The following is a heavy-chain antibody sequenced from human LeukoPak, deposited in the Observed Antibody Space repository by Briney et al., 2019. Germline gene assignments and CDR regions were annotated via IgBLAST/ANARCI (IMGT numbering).Heavy chain of an antibody. D-gene: IGHD1-1*01. CDR2: ISGNSGDT. Sequence: GGSLRLSCAVSGFTFSDSYMTCVRQAPGKGLEWLSYISGNSGDTNYADSVKGRFTISRDNAKNSLYLQMNSLRVEDTAVYYGARDPRTVRIWGQGTLVTLSS. J-gene: IGHJ4*02. CDR3: ARDPRTVRI. CDR1: GFTFSDSY. V-gene: IGHV3-11*06.